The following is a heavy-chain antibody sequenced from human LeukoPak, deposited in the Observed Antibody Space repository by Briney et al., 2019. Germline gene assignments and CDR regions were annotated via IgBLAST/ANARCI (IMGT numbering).Heavy chain of an antibody. CDR3: ARENSGSYREFDY. CDR1: GGSISSFY. CDR2: IYTSGST. J-gene: IGHJ4*02. D-gene: IGHD1-26*01. V-gene: IGHV4-4*07. Sequence: SETLSLTCTVSGGSISSFYWSWIGQPAGKGLEWIGRIYTSGSTNYNASLKSRVSMSVDTSKNQFSLKLSSVTAADTAVFYCARENSGSYREFDYWGQGTLVTVSS.